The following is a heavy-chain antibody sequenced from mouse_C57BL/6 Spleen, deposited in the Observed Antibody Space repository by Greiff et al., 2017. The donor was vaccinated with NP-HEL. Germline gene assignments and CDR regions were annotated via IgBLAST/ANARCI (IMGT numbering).Heavy chain of an antibody. CDR3: TRGDYYGSFYAMDY. V-gene: IGHV1-5*01. J-gene: IGHJ4*01. D-gene: IGHD1-1*01. CDR1: GYTFTSYW. CDR2: IYPGNSDT. Sequence: VQLQQSGTVLARPGASVKMSCKTSGYTFTSYWMHWVKQRPGQGLEWVGAIYPGNSDTSYNQKFKGKAKLTAVPPASSAYMELSSLTNEDSAVYYCTRGDYYGSFYAMDYWGQGTSVTVSS.